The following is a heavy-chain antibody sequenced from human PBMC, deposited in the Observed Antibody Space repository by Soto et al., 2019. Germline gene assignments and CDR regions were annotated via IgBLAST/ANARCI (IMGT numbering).Heavy chain of an antibody. J-gene: IGHJ5*02. CDR1: GGSVSSGSYY. CDR3: ARGLQGITIFGVVSWFDP. V-gene: IGHV4-61*01. D-gene: IGHD3-3*01. Sequence: QVQLQESGPGLVKPSETLSLTCTVSGGSVSSGSYYWSWIRQPPGKGLEWIGYIYYSGSTNYNPTLKSRVNISVGTSKNQFSLKLSSVTAADTAVYYCARGLQGITIFGVVSWFDPWGQGTLVTVSS. CDR2: IYYSGST.